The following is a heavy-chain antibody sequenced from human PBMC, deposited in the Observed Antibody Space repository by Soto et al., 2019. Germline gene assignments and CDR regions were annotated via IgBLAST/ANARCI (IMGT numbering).Heavy chain of an antibody. Sequence: SLRLSCAASGFTFSTYSMSWVRQAPGKGLEWVSYISSTSNTIYYTDSVKGRFTISRDNAKNSLYLHMNSLSAEDTAVYYCARERGCSGGICYRDLGYWGQGTLVTVSS. D-gene: IGHD2-15*01. V-gene: IGHV3-48*01. CDR3: ARERGCSGGICYRDLGY. CDR1: GFTFSTYS. J-gene: IGHJ4*02. CDR2: ISSTSNTI.